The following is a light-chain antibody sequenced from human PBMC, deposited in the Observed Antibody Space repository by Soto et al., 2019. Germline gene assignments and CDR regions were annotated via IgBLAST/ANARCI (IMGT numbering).Light chain of an antibody. CDR1: QSVLYSSNNKNY. V-gene: IGKV4-1*01. CDR2: WAS. J-gene: IGKJ2*01. Sequence: DIVMTQSPDSLAVSLGESATINCKSSQSVLYSSNNKNYLAWYQQKPVQPPKLLIYWASTRESGVPDRFSGRVSGTDLTLTISSLQAEDVAVYYCQQYYSPPFFGQGTKLEIK. CDR3: QQYYSPPF.